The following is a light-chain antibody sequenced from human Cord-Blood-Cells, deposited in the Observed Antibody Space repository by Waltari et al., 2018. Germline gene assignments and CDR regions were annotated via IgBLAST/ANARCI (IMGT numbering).Light chain of an antibody. V-gene: IGLV2-14*01. CDR2: DVS. CDR3: SSYTSSSTVV. J-gene: IGLJ2*01. Sequence: QSALTQPASVSGSPGQSITIPCTGTSSDVGGYNYVSWYHQHPGNAPKLMIYDVSHRPAGVSNRFSGSKSGNTASLTISGLQAEDEADYYCSSYTSSSTVVFGGGTKLTVL. CDR1: SSDVGGYNY.